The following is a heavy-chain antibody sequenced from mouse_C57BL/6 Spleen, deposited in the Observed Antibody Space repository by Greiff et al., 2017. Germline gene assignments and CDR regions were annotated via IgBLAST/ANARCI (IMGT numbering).Heavy chain of an antibody. Sequence: QVQLQQSGPELVKPGASVKISCKASGYAFSSSWMNWVKQRPGKGLEWIGRFYPGDGDTNYNGKFKGKATLTADKSSSTAYMSLSSLTSEDSAVDFCASTGTSAMDYWGQGTSGTVSS. CDR2: FYPGDGDT. D-gene: IGHD1-1*01. CDR3: ASTGTSAMDY. J-gene: IGHJ4*01. CDR1: GYAFSSSW. V-gene: IGHV1-82*01.